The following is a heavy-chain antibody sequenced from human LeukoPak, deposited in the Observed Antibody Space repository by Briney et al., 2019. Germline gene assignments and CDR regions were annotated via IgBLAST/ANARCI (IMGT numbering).Heavy chain of an antibody. D-gene: IGHD6-13*01. J-gene: IGHJ4*02. V-gene: IGHV3-66*01. CDR3: AGRGSSSWAALDY. Sequence: GGSLRLSCAASGLTISSNYMSWVRQAPGKGLEWVSIIYRGDSTYYADSVKGRFTFSRDNSKNTLYLQMNSLRAEDTAVYYCAGRGSSSWAALDYWGQGTLVTVSS. CDR1: GLTISSNY. CDR2: IYRGDST.